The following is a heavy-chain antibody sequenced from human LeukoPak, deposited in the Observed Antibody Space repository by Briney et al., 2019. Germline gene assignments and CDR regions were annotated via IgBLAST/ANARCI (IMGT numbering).Heavy chain of an antibody. J-gene: IGHJ4*02. V-gene: IGHV1-69-2*01. CDR1: GYTFTDYY. Sequence: ATVKISCKVSGYTFTDYYMHWVQQAPGKGLGWMGLVDPEDGETIYAEKFQGRVTMTADTSTDTAYMELSSLRSEDTAAYYCATLGNDFWSGYPSRTFDYWGQGTLVTVSS. D-gene: IGHD3-3*01. CDR2: VDPEDGET. CDR3: ATLGNDFWSGYPSRTFDY.